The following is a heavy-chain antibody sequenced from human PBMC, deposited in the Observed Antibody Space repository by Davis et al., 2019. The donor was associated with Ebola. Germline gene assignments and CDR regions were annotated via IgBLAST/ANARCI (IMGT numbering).Heavy chain of an antibody. CDR2: ISAYNGNT. V-gene: IGHV1-18*01. CDR3: ARDRGGDYSFDY. J-gene: IGHJ4*02. Sequence: AASVKVSCKASGYTFNNYGVSWVRQAPGQGLEWMGWISAYNGNTNYAQKLQGRVTMTTDTSTSTAYMELRSLRSEGTSVYYCARDRGGDYSFDYWGQGTLVTVSS. D-gene: IGHD3-10*01. CDR1: GYTFNNYG.